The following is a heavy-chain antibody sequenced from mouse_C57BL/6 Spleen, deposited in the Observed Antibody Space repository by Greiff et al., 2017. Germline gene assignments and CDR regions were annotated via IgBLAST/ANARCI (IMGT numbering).Heavy chain of an antibody. Sequence: QVQLQQPGAELVKPGASVKLSCKASGYTFTSYWMHWVKQRPGQGLEWIGMIHPNSGSTNYNEKFKSKTTLTVDKSSSTAYMQLSSLTSEDSAVYYCARDYDFSFAYWGQGTLVTVSA. CDR1: GYTFTSYW. J-gene: IGHJ3*01. CDR3: ARDYDFSFAY. V-gene: IGHV1-64*01. D-gene: IGHD2-4*01. CDR2: IHPNSGST.